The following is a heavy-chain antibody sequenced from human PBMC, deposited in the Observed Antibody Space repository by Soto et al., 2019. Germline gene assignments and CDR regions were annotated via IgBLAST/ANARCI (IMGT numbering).Heavy chain of an antibody. Sequence: PGGSLRLSCAASGFTFSDYYMSWIRQAPGKGLEWVSHISSSGSTIYYADSVKGRFTISRDNAKNSLYLQMNSLRAEDTAVYYCAVYDYVWGSYRHDAFDIWGQGTMVTVSS. CDR1: GFTFSDYY. CDR2: ISSSGSTI. D-gene: IGHD3-16*02. V-gene: IGHV3-11*01. CDR3: AVYDYVWGSYRHDAFDI. J-gene: IGHJ3*02.